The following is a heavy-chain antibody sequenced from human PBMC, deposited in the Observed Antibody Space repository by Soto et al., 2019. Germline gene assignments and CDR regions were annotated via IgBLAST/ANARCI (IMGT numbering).Heavy chain of an antibody. CDR2: IYHNERT. Sequence: QVQLQESGPGLVKPSGTLSLTCAVSGVSISSSQWWGWVRPPPGKGMEWVGAIYHNERTTYNPSFKSRLTISLDRSKNHLSLKLSSVTAADTATYYCGRRKDYFYGLDVWGQGTMVTVSS. V-gene: IGHV4-4*02. J-gene: IGHJ6*02. CDR3: GRRKDYFYGLDV. CDR1: GVSISSSQW.